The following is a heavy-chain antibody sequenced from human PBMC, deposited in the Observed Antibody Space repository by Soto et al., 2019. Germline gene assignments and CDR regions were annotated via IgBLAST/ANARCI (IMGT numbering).Heavy chain of an antibody. D-gene: IGHD5-18*01. V-gene: IGHV3-74*01. CDR2: IKTDGSST. CDR1: GFSFSNYW. Sequence: GGSLRLSCAASGFSFSNYWIHWVRQAPGKGLVWVSRIKTDGSSTDYAASVKGRFTISRDNAKNTLYLQMNSLTAEDTAVYYCAKREGNTYGLFHWGQGTLVTSPQ. J-gene: IGHJ4*02. CDR3: AKREGNTYGLFH.